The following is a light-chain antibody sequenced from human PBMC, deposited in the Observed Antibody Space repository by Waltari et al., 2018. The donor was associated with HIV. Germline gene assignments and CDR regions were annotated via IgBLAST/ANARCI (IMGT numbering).Light chain of an antibody. CDR3: AAWDDSLSGSWV. J-gene: IGLJ3*02. Sequence: QSVMTQPPSASGTPGQRVTISCSGSSSNIGRNYVNWYQQPPGTTPTLLIYRNNQRPSGVPDRCSGSKSGTSASLAISGLRSEDEADYYCAAWDDSLSGSWVFGGGTQVTVL. V-gene: IGLV1-47*01. CDR1: SSNIGRNY. CDR2: RNN.